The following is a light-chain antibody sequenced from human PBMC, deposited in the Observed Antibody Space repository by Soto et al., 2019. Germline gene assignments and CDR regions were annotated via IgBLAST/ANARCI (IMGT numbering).Light chain of an antibody. CDR2: DAS. Sequence: EIALTQSPATMSLSPGKRATLSCRVSQSSGYYLAWYQEKPGQAPRLLIYDASIRATGIPARFSGSGSGTDFTLTISRLEPEDFAVYYCQQYGSSWPLTFGGGTKVDIK. V-gene: IGKV3-20*01. CDR3: QQYGSSWPLT. CDR1: QSSGYY. J-gene: IGKJ4*01.